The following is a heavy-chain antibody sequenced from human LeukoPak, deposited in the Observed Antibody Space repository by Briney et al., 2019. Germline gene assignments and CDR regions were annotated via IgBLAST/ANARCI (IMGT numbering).Heavy chain of an antibody. V-gene: IGHV1-69*13. CDR1: GGTFSSYA. Sequence: SVKVSCKASGGTFSSYAISWVRQAPGQGLGWMGGIIPIFGTANYAQKFQGRVTITADESTSTAYMELSSLRSEDTAVYYCARVIVVVPAAISSNPFDPWGQGTLVTVSS. CDR3: ARVIVVVPAAISSNPFDP. D-gene: IGHD2-2*02. CDR2: IIPIFGTA. J-gene: IGHJ5*02.